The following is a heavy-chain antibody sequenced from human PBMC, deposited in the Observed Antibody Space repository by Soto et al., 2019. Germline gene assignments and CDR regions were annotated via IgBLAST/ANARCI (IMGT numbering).Heavy chain of an antibody. V-gene: IGHV5-51*01. D-gene: IGHD2-2*01. Sequence: GESLKISCRGSGYDFNANWFGWVRQLPGKGLEWVGIMYPGDSDTRYNPSLQGHVTLSADVTVSTAFLQWRSLKTSDTGMYFCARLPRDCNKTSCYYADHWGHGTQVTVSS. CDR3: ARLPRDCNKTSCYYADH. CDR1: GYDFNANW. J-gene: IGHJ4*01. CDR2: MYPGDSDT.